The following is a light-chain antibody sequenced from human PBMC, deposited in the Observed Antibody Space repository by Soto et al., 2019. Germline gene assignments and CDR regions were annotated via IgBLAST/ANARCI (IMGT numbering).Light chain of an antibody. V-gene: IGKV1-39*01. CDR1: QSISSY. Sequence: DIQMTQSPSSLSASVGDRVTVTCRASQSISSYLNWYQQKPGKAPKLLIYAASIFQSGVPSRFSGSGSGTDFTLTINNLQPEDFGTYYCQQSYSSPLTFGGGTKVEIK. CDR3: QQSYSSPLT. J-gene: IGKJ4*01. CDR2: AAS.